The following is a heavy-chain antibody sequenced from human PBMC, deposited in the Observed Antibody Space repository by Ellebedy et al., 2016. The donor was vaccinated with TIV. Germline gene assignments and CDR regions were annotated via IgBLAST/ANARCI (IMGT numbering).Heavy chain of an antibody. Sequence: GESLKISXAASGFTFSSYGMHWVRQAPGKGLEWVAVIWYDGSNKYYADSVKGRFTISRDNAKNSLYLQMNSLRAEDTAVYYCARINRGEDAFDIWGQGTMVTVSS. CDR1: GFTFSSYG. J-gene: IGHJ3*02. CDR3: ARINRGEDAFDI. V-gene: IGHV3-33*01. D-gene: IGHD3-10*01. CDR2: IWYDGSNK.